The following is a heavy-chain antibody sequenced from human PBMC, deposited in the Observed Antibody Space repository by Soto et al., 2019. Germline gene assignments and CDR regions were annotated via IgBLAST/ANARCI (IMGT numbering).Heavy chain of an antibody. CDR3: AFLDTSLDFDF. Sequence: GESLKISCKGSGYRFTSYWISWVRQMPGKGLEWMGRIDPSNSYTHYSPSFHGHVTISADNSISTAYLQWSNLRASDTAIYYCAFLDTSLDFDFWGQGTLVTISS. V-gene: IGHV5-10-1*01. CDR2: IDPSNSYT. D-gene: IGHD3-3*02. J-gene: IGHJ4*02. CDR1: GYRFTSYW.